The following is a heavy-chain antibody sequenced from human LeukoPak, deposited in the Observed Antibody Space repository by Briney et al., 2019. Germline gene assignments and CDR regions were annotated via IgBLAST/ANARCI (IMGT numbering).Heavy chain of an antibody. CDR1: GASVSSIGYS. CDR2: IYQSGSA. D-gene: IGHD3-22*01. J-gene: IGHJ3*02. Sequence: SQTLSLTCGVSGASVSSIGYSWSWIRQPPGRGLEWIEYIYQSGSASYNPSLQSRVTISIDKSKNQFSLNLNSVTAADTAVYYCARNSYYDNSGEGAFDIWGQGTMVTVSS. V-gene: IGHV4-30-2*01. CDR3: ARNSYYDNSGEGAFDI.